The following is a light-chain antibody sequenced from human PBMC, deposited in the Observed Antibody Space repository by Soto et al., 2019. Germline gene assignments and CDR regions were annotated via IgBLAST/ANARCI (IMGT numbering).Light chain of an antibody. V-gene: IGKV1-39*01. J-gene: IGKJ4*01. Sequence: DIQMTQSPSSLSASVGDRVTITCRASQSISSYLNWYQQKPGKAPKLLIYAASSLQSEVPSRFSGSGSGTDFTLIISSLQPEDFATYYCQQSYSTPLSFGGGTKVEIK. CDR2: AAS. CDR3: QQSYSTPLS. CDR1: QSISSY.